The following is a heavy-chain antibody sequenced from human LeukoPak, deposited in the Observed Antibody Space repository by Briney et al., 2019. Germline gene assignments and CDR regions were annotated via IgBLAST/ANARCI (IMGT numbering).Heavy chain of an antibody. V-gene: IGHV1-8*01. CDR1: GYTFTSYD. J-gene: IGHJ4*02. CDR3: ARGRGYCTNGVCHRRFDY. CDR2: MNPSSANT. D-gene: IGHD2-8*01. Sequence: ASVKVSCKASGYTFTSYDINWVRQATGQGLEWMGWMNPSSANTGYAQKFQGRVTMTRNTSISTAYMELSSLRSEDTAVYDCARGRGYCTNGVCHRRFDYWGQGTLVTVSS.